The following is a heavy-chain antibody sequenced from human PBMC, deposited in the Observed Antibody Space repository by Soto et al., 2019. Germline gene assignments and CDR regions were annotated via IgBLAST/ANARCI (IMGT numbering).Heavy chain of an antibody. J-gene: IGHJ4*02. D-gene: IGHD3-16*02. CDR3: AKDPDRYDYVWGTFRYTDH. CDR1: GITFSNYA. V-gene: IGHV3-23*01. Sequence: PGGSLRLSCTASGITFSNYAMSWVRQNPRKWLEWVSTISTSGGRPYYADSVKGRFTISRDNSKNTLYLQMNSLRAEETAVYYCAKDPDRYDYVWGTFRYTDHWGLGTLFTVSS. CDR2: ISTSGGRP.